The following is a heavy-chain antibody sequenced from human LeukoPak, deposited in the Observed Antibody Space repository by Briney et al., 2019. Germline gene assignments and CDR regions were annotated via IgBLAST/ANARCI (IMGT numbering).Heavy chain of an antibody. CDR1: GFNVAAYA. CDR3: AIAYESGSFYRAFAY. CDR2: ISGDSDNK. Sequence: GGSLRLSCAASGFNVAAYAMYWVRHPPGKSLEWVSHISGDSDNKYSAASVKGRFAISRDNSKNSLYLQMNSLTTEDTALYYCAIAYESGSFYRAFAYWGQGALVTVSS. J-gene: IGHJ4*02. D-gene: IGHD3-10*01. V-gene: IGHV3-43*02.